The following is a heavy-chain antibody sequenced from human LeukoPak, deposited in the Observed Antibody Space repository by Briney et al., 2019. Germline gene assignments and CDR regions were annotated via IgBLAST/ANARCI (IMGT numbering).Heavy chain of an antibody. Sequence: SETLSLTCAVYGGSFSGYYWSWIRQPPGKGLEWIGYIYYSGSTNYNPSLKSRVTISVDTSKNQFSLKLSSVTAADTAVYYCARGLRGYFRGGYYYYMDVWGKGTTVTVSS. CDR1: GGSFSGYY. V-gene: IGHV4-59*01. D-gene: IGHD5-18*01. J-gene: IGHJ6*03. CDR2: IYYSGST. CDR3: ARGLRGYFRGGYYYYMDV.